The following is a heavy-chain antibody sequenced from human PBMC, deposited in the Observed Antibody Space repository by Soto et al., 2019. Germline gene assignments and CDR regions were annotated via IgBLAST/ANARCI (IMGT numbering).Heavy chain of an antibody. CDR1: GGTFSSYA. D-gene: IGHD3-9*01. CDR2: IIPIFGTA. J-gene: IGHJ6*02. V-gene: IGHV1-69*13. CDR3: ARPNLKSFAYHYYGMDV. Sequence: SVKVSCKASGGTFSSYAISWVRQAPGQGLEWMGGIIPIFGTANYAQKFQGRVTITADESTSTAYMELSSLRSEDTAVYYCARPNLKSFAYHYYGMDVWGQGTTVTVSS.